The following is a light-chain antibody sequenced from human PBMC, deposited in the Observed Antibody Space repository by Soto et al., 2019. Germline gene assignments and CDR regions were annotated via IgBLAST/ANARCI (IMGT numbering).Light chain of an antibody. CDR2: DSS. J-gene: IGKJ5*01. CDR1: QSVDKF. CDR3: QQRKHWPPIT. V-gene: IGKV3-11*01. Sequence: EVELTQSPATLSLSLGETATLSCRASQSVDKFLAWYQQRPGQPPRLLIFDSSNRATGVPVRFSGSGSGTVFTLTIGSLEPEDSAVYYCQQRKHWPPITFGQGTRLENK.